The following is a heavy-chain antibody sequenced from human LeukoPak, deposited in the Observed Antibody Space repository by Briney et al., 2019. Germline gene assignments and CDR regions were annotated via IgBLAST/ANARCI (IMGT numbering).Heavy chain of an antibody. V-gene: IGHV4-59*01. CDR3: ARVVYYDSSGYSFDY. CDR2: IYYSGSN. Sequence: SETLTLICSVSGGFTSSYYWSWIRHRLEKGVEGIRYIYYSGSNNYNPSLKSRVTISVDTSKNQFSLKLSSVTAADTAVYYCARVVYYDSSGYSFDYWGQGTLVTVSS. CDR1: GGFTSSYY. J-gene: IGHJ4*02. D-gene: IGHD3-22*01.